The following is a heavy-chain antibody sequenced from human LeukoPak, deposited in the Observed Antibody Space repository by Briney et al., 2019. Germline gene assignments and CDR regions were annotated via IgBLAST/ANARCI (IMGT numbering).Heavy chain of an antibody. CDR3: AKAGTGRYYYYMDV. D-gene: IGHD6-19*01. Sequence: PGGSLRLSCAASGFTFSSYWMSWVRQAPGKGLEWVANIKQDGSEKYYADSVKGRFTISRDNSKNSLYLQMNSLRTEDTALYYCAKAGTGRYYYYMDVWGKGTTVTVSS. CDR2: IKQDGSEK. J-gene: IGHJ6*03. V-gene: IGHV3-7*03. CDR1: GFTFSSYW.